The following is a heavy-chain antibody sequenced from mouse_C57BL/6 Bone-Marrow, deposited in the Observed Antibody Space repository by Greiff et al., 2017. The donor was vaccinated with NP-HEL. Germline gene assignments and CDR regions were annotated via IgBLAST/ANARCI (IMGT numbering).Heavy chain of an antibody. CDR2: INPSTGGT. D-gene: IGHD1-1*01. Sequence: EVQLVESGPELVKPGASVKISCKASGYSFTGYYMNWVKQSPEKSLEWIGEINPSTGGTTYNQKFKAKATLTVDKSSSTAYMQLKSLTSEDSAVYYCARLHYYGSSYSWFAYWGQGTLVTVSA. CDR1: GYSFTGYY. V-gene: IGHV1-42*01. CDR3: ARLHYYGSSYSWFAY. J-gene: IGHJ3*01.